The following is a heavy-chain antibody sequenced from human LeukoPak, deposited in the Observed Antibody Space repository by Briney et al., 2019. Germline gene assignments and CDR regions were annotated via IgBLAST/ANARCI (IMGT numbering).Heavy chain of an antibody. J-gene: IGHJ4*02. D-gene: IGHD6-13*01. CDR3: TTDKSSSWVLFDY. CDR2: IKSKTDGGTA. CDR1: GFTFSTAW. Sequence: GGSLRLSCAASGFTFSTAWMTWVRQAPGKGLEWVGRIKSKTDGGTADYAAPVKGRFTISRDDSKNTLYLQMISLKTEDTAVYYCTTDKSSSWVLFDYWGQGTLVTVSS. V-gene: IGHV3-15*01.